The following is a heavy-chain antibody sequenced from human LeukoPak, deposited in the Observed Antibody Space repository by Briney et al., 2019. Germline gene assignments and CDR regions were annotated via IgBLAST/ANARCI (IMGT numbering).Heavy chain of an antibody. CDR1: GGTFNIYA. J-gene: IGHJ1*01. Sequence: SVKVSCKASGGTFNIYAINWVRQAPGQGLEWVAGMMPSLRTTVHAQKFQGRVTVNADELTNTAYMELSSLRSEDTAMYYCVAYGGRTAEYFQHWGQGTLVTVSS. CDR3: VAYGGRTAEYFQH. CDR2: MMPSLRTT. V-gene: IGHV1-69*13. D-gene: IGHD4-23*01.